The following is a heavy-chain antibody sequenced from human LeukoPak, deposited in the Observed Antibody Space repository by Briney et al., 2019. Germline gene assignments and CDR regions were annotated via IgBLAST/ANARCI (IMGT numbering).Heavy chain of an antibody. D-gene: IGHD3-3*01. CDR3: ARSTTTSDDFWSGPDY. CDR2: MNPNSGNT. Sequence: ASVKVSCKASGYTFTSYDINWVRQATGQGLEWMGWMNPNSGNTGYAQKFQGRVTMTRNTSISTAYMELSSLRSEDTAVYYCARSTTTSDDFWSGPDYWGQGTLVTVSS. V-gene: IGHV1-8*01. J-gene: IGHJ4*02. CDR1: GYTFTSYD.